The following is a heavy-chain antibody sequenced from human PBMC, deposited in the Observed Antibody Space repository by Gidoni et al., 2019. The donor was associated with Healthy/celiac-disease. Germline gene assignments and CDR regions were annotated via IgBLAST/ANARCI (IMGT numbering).Heavy chain of an antibody. J-gene: IGHJ3*02. CDR2: IYYSGST. Sequence: QLQLQESGPGLVKPSETLSLTCTVSGGSISSSSYYWGWIRQPPGKGLEWIGSIYYSGSTYYNPTRKSRVTIYEDTYKNQFSMKRSTVTAADTAVYYCASPSTARGAHAFDIWGQGTMVTVSS. D-gene: IGHD3-10*01. CDR1: GGSISSSSYY. CDR3: ASPSTARGAHAFDI. V-gene: IGHV4-39*01.